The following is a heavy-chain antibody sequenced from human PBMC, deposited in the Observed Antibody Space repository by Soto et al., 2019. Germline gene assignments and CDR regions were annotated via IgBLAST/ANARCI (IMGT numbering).Heavy chain of an antibody. Sequence: PGGSLRLSCAASGFTFSSYAMSWVRQAPGKGLEWVSAISGSGGSTYYADSVKGRFTISRDNSKNTLYLQMNSLRAEDTAVYYCAKDKKEYSSSWPIHPRGRYYYYMDVWGKGTTVTVSS. CDR2: ISGSGGST. V-gene: IGHV3-23*01. D-gene: IGHD6-13*01. CDR3: AKDKKEYSSSWPIHPRGRYYYYMDV. J-gene: IGHJ6*03. CDR1: GFTFSSYA.